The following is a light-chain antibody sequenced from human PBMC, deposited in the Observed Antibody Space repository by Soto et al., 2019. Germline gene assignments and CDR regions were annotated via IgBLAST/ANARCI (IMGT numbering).Light chain of an antibody. Sequence: EMVLTQSPGTLSLSPGAGATLSCRSSQSVSTYLAWYQQKPGQAPRLLLDDASNRDTGIPARFSGSGSGTDFTLTISSLEPEDFAVYYCQQRSNWPPEVTFGQGTRLEIK. CDR2: DAS. J-gene: IGKJ5*01. CDR3: QQRSNWPPEVT. CDR1: QSVSTY. V-gene: IGKV3-11*01.